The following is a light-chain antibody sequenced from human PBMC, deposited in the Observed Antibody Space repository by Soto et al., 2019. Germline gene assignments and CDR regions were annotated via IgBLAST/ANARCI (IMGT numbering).Light chain of an antibody. J-gene: IGKJ1*01. V-gene: IGKV1-5*01. Sequence: DIQMTQSPSTLSASVGDRVTITCRASQSVSNWLAWYQQKPGKAPKLLIYDASNLQSGVPSRFSGSGSGTEFTLTISSLQTDDLATYYCQQYIRDAETFGQGTKVEIK. CDR1: QSVSNW. CDR3: QQYIRDAET. CDR2: DAS.